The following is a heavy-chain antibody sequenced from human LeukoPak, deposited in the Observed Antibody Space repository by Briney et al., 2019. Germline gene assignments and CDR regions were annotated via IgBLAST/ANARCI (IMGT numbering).Heavy chain of an antibody. V-gene: IGHV3-23*01. CDR1: GFTFSSYG. J-gene: IGHJ4*02. D-gene: IGHD6-13*01. Sequence: PGGSLRLSCAASGFTFSSYGMSWVHQAPGKGLEWVSAISGSGGSTYYADSVKGRFTISRDNSKNTLYLQMNSLRAEDTAVYYCAKVDIAAAGPHYFDYWGQGTLVTVSS. CDR3: AKVDIAAAGPHYFDY. CDR2: ISGSGGST.